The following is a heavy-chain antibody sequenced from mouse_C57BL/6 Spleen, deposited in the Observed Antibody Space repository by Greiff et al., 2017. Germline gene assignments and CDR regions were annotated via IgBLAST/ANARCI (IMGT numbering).Heavy chain of an antibody. V-gene: IGHV1-81*01. D-gene: IGHD1-1*01. CDR3: ARDYGSSYPDD. J-gene: IGHJ2*01. CDR1: GYTFTSYG. Sequence: VQLVESGAELARPGASVKLSCKASGYTFTSYGISWVKQRTGQGLEWIGEIYPRSGNTYYNEKFKGKATLTADKSSSTAYMELRSLTSEDSAVYFCARDYGSSYPDDWGQGTTLTVSS. CDR2: IYPRSGNT.